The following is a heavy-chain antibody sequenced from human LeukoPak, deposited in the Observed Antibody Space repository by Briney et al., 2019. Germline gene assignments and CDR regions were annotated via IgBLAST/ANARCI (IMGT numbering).Heavy chain of an antibody. CDR3: AKDRGYYDSSGYYGPVDY. CDR2: ISGSGGST. CDR1: GFTFSSYA. V-gene: IGHV3-23*01. Sequence: GGSLRLSRAASGFTFSSYAMSWVRQAPGKGLEWVSAISGSGGSTYYADSVKGRFTIPRDNSKNTLYLQMNSLRAEDTAVYYCAKDRGYYDSSGYYGPVDYWGQGTLVTVSS. D-gene: IGHD3-22*01. J-gene: IGHJ4*02.